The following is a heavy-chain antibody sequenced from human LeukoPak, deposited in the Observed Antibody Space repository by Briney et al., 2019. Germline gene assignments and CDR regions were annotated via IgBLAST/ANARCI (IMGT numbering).Heavy chain of an antibody. V-gene: IGHV4-59*01. CDR2: IHNSGIT. CDR3: VYSSGWTNFYYYGMDV. CDR1: GASISNAF. Sequence: DPSETLSLTCTVSGASISNAFWSWIRQPPGKEPEWIASIHNSGITNYIPSLKSRLTISRDTSKNLFSLKLRSVTAADTAVYYCVYSSGWTNFYYYGMDVWGQGTTVTVSS. J-gene: IGHJ6*02. D-gene: IGHD6-19*01.